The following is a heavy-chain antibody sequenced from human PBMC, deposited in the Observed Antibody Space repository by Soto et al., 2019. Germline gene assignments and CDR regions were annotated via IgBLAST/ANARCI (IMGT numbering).Heavy chain of an antibody. CDR2: IDPSDSQT. J-gene: IGHJ4*02. CDR1: GYSFAGYL. CDR3: ARQIYDSDTGPNFQYYFDS. Sequence: GESLKISCKGSGYSFAGYLITWVRQQPGKGLEWMGRIDPSDSQTYYSPSFRGHVTISVTKSITTVFLQWSSLRASDTAMYYCARQIYDSDTGPNFQYYFDSWGQGTPVTVSS. V-gene: IGHV5-10-1*01. D-gene: IGHD3-22*01.